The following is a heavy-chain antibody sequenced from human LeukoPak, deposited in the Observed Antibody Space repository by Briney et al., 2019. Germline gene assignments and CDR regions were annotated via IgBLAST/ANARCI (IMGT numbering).Heavy chain of an antibody. Sequence: PGGSLRLSCAASGFTFSSYDIHWVRETTGKGLEWVSAIGTAGDPYYSDSVKGRFTVSRDKTKNTVDLQMSSLRAEDTAVYHCATSTAAVGALDSWGQGTLVTVSS. J-gene: IGHJ4*02. V-gene: IGHV3-13*05. D-gene: IGHD1-26*01. CDR1: GFTFSSYD. CDR2: IGTAGDP. CDR3: ATSTAAVGALDS.